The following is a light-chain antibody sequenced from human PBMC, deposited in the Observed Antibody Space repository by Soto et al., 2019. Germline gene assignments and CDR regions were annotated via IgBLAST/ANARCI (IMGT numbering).Light chain of an antibody. CDR2: EVS. J-gene: IGLJ2*01. CDR3: SSYTSSSTLE. CDR1: NRDVGGYNY. V-gene: IGLV2-14*01. Sequence: QSALTQPASVSGSPGQSITISCTRTNRDVGGYNYVSWYQQYPGKAPKLMIYEVSNRPSGVSHRFSGSKSGNTASLTISGLQAEDEADYYCSSYTSSSTLEFGGGTKLTVL.